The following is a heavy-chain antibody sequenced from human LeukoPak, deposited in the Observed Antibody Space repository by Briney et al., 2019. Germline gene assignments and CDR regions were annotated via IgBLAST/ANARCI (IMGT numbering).Heavy chain of an antibody. CDR3: AKPSARGYSSGWYSPDY. Sequence: GGSLRLSCAASGFSFSSYAMSWVRQAPGKGLEWVSSISGSGGNTHYADSVKGRFTISRDNSKNTLYVQMSSLRVEDTAVYYCAKPSARGYSSGWYSPDYWGQGILVTVSS. CDR2: ISGSGGNT. CDR1: GFSFSSYA. J-gene: IGHJ4*02. D-gene: IGHD6-19*01. V-gene: IGHV3-23*01.